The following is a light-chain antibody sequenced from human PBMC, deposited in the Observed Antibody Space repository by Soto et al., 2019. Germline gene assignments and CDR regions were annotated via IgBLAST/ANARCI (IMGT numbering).Light chain of an antibody. CDR2: DTN. CDR3: HSYDRSLSGYV. J-gene: IGLJ1*01. V-gene: IGLV1-40*01. Sequence: QSVLTQPPSVSGAPGQWVTISCNGSSSNLGAPLHVHWYQHLPGTAPKLLIYDTNNRPSGVPARFSGSKSGTSASLAITGLQAEDEAVYYCHSYDRSLSGYVFGTGTKVTVL. CDR1: SSNLGAPLH.